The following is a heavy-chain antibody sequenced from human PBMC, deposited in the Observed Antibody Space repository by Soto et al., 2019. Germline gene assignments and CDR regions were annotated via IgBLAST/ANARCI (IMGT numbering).Heavy chain of an antibody. J-gene: IGHJ4*02. V-gene: IGHV1-18*01. CDR3: ARDPPPPDY. CDR1: WFTFANLA. CDR2: ISAYNGNT. Sequence: APVEVSWEAFWFTFANLAFNWMRQAPGQGLEWMGWISAYNGNTNYAQKLQGRVTMTTDTSTSTAYMELRSLRSDDTAVYYCARDPPPPDYWGQGTLVTVSS.